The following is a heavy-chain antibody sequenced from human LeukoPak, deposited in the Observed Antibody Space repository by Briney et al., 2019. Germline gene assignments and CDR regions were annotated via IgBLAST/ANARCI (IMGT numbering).Heavy chain of an antibody. V-gene: IGHV1-69*05. J-gene: IGHJ5*02. CDR1: GGTFSSYA. Sequence: ASVKVSCKASGGTFSSYAISWVRQAPGQGLEWMGGIIPIFGTANYAQKFQGRVTITTDESTSTAYMELSSLRSEDTAVYYCARDYCRSTSCYWFDPWGQGTLVTVSS. CDR2: IIPIFGTA. D-gene: IGHD2-2*01. CDR3: ARDYCRSTSCYWFDP.